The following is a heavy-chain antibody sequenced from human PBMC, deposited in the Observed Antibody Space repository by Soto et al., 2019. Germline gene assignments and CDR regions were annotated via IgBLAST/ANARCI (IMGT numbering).Heavy chain of an antibody. Sequence: QVQLQQWGAGLLKPSETLSLTCAVYGGSFSGYYWSWIRQPPGKGLEWIGEINHSGSTNYNPSLKSRVTISVDPSKNQFSLKPSSVTAADTAVYYCARGQQLVRFDYWGQGTLVTVS. V-gene: IGHV4-34*01. D-gene: IGHD6-13*01. CDR2: INHSGST. CDR1: GGSFSGYY. J-gene: IGHJ4*02. CDR3: ARGQQLVRFDY.